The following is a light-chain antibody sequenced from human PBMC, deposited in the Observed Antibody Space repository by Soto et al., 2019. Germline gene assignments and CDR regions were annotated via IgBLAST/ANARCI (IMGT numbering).Light chain of an antibody. CDR3: MQALQCPRT. J-gene: IGKJ4*01. CDR2: LGS. V-gene: IGKV2-28*01. Sequence: DIVMTQSPLSLPVTPGEPASMSCRSSQRLPHSNGYHSLDWYLQKPAHSPQLLIYLGSNRSSGVPDRFSGRGSGTDVTLKISRVEAEDVGVYYCMQALQCPRTFCGGTKVEIK. CDR1: QRLPHSNGYHS.